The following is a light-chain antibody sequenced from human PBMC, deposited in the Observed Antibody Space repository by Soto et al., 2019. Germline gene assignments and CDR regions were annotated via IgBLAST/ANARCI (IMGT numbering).Light chain of an antibody. J-gene: IGLJ1*01. CDR2: DII. CDR3: VSFTTIRSHV. Sequence: QSALTQPASVSGSPGQSVTISCTGTSSDVGAYIFVSWYQQHPGNAPKLMIYDIINRPSGVSNRFSGSTSGNTASLTISGLQAEDDDDYYGVSFTTIRSHVFGTGTKLTVL. V-gene: IGLV2-14*03. CDR1: SSDVGAYIF.